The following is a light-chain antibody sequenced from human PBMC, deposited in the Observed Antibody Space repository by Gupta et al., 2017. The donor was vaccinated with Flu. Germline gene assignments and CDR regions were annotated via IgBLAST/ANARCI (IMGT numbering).Light chain of an antibody. J-gene: IGLJ3*02. V-gene: IGLV2-14*01. Sequence: SIPSSCTGTSSDVVDYNDVTWHRQHPGKAPKLMIYEVTNRPSGVSNRFSGSTSGNTASLIISGLQAEDEGDYYCSSYTNSGTWVFGGGTKLTVL. CDR2: EVT. CDR1: SSDVVDYND. CDR3: SSYTNSGTWV.